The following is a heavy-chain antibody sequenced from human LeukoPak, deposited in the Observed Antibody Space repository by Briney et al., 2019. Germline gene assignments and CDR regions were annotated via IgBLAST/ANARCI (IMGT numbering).Heavy chain of an antibody. CDR2: IYSSGST. Sequence: PGGSLRLSCAASGFIVSSNYMSWVRQAPGKGLEWVSLIYSSGSTYYAASVKGRFTISRDHSKNTLYLQMNSLRAEDAALYYCARGLKSCSSGSCFKYWGQGTLVTVSS. V-gene: IGHV3-53*01. J-gene: IGHJ4*02. CDR3: ARGLKSCSSGSCFKY. D-gene: IGHD2-15*01. CDR1: GFIVSSNY.